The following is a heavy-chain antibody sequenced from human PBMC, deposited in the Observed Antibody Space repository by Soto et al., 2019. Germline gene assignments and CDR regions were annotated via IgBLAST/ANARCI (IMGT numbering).Heavy chain of an antibody. CDR3: ARRRSYFDL. Sequence: EVQLVQSGAEVKKAGESLKISCQGSGYSFTNYWIAWVRQMPGKGLEWMGIIYLGDSDTRYSPSFQGQVTISADRSTTTAYLQWSSLKASDSAIYYCARRRSYFDLWGRDTLVTVSS. J-gene: IGHJ2*01. D-gene: IGHD3-16*01. CDR1: GYSFTNYW. CDR2: IYLGDSDT. V-gene: IGHV5-51*01.